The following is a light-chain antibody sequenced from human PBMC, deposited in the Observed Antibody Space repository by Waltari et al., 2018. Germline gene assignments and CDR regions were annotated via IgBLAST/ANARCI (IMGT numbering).Light chain of an antibody. V-gene: IGKV3-15*01. CDR3: QQYNNWPGT. CDR2: GAS. Sequence: EIVMTQSPATLSVSPGERATLSCRASQSVSSNIAWYQQKPGQAPRLLIYGASARAPGIPARFSGSGSGTEFTLTISSLQSEDFAVYSCQQYNNWPGTFGQGTKVEIK. J-gene: IGKJ1*01. CDR1: QSVSSN.